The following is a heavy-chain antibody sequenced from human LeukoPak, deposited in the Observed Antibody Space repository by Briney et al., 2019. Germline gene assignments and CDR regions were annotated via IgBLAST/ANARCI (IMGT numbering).Heavy chain of an antibody. CDR2: IYTSGST. Sequence: SETLSLTCTVSGGSFTGYYWSWIRQPAGQGLEWIGRIYTSGSTIYNPSLKSRVTMSVDKSKNQFSLRLSSVTAADMAVYYCARGRYESTRLSADYYYYMDVWGKGTTVTVSS. V-gene: IGHV4-4*07. D-gene: IGHD1-14*01. CDR1: GGSFTGYY. J-gene: IGHJ6*03. CDR3: ARGRYESTRLSADYYYYMDV.